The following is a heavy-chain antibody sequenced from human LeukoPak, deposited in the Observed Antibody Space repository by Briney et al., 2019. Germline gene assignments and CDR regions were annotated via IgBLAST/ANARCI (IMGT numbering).Heavy chain of an antibody. V-gene: IGHV5-51*01. Sequence: GESLKISCKGSGYSFTSYWIGWVRQMPGKGLEWMGIVYPGDSDTRYSPSFQGQVTMSADKSISTAYLQWSSLKASDTAMYYCARRLSNMEGTYHFDYWGQGTLVTVSS. CDR2: VYPGDSDT. CDR1: GYSFTSYW. D-gene: IGHD1-14*01. CDR3: ARRLSNMEGTYHFDY. J-gene: IGHJ4*02.